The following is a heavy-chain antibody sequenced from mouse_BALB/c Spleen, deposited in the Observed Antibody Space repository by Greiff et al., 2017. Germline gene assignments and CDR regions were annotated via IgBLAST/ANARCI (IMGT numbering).Heavy chain of an antibody. J-gene: IGHJ4*01. V-gene: IGHV5-12-1*01. D-gene: IGHD2-1*01. CDR1: GFAFSSYD. Sequence: EVQVVESGGGLVKPGGSLKLSCAASGFAFSSYDMSWVRQTPEKRLEWVAYISSGGGSTYYPDTVKGRFTISRDNAKNTLYLQMSSLKSEDTAMYYCARRPRYGNYALDYWGQGTSVTVSS. CDR3: ARRPRYGNYALDY. CDR2: ISSGGGST.